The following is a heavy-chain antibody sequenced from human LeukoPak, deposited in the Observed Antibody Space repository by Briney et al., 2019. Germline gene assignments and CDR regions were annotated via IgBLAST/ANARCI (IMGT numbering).Heavy chain of an antibody. V-gene: IGHV4-4*07. CDR2: IYTSGST. CDR1: GGSITIYY. J-gene: IGHJ6*03. Sequence: SETLSLTCTVSGGSITIYYWSWIRQPAGKGLEWIGRIYTSGSTNYNPSLKSRVTMSVDTSKNQFSLKLSSVTAADTAVYYCARGWGRRRSSSYYMDVWGKGTTVTVSS. CDR3: ARGWGRRRSSSYYMDV. D-gene: IGHD6-6*01.